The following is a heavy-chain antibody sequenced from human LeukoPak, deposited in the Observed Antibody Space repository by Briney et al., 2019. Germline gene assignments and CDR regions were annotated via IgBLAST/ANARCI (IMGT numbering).Heavy chain of an antibody. J-gene: IGHJ4*02. V-gene: IGHV3-53*01. Sequence: PGGSLRLSCAASGFTVSSNYMSWVRQAPGKGLEWVSVIYSGGSTYFADSVKGRFTISRDNSKNTLYLQMNSLRAEDTAVYYCAKGAAAGAFDYWGQGTLVTVSS. CDR1: GFTVSSNY. CDR3: AKGAAAGAFDY. CDR2: IYSGGST. D-gene: IGHD6-13*01.